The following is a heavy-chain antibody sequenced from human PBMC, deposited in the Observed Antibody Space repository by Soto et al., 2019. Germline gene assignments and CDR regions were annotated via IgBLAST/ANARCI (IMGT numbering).Heavy chain of an antibody. V-gene: IGHV4-34*01. CDR3: ARNPTVTTAYYYYGMDV. CDR2: INHSGST. D-gene: IGHD4-17*01. CDR1: GGSFSGYY. J-gene: IGHJ6*02. Sequence: SETLSLTCAVYGGSFSGYYWSWIRQPPGKGLEWIGEINHSGSTNYNPSLKSRVTISVDTSKNQFSLKLSSVTAADTAVYYCARNPTVTTAYYYYGMDVWGQGTTVTVSS.